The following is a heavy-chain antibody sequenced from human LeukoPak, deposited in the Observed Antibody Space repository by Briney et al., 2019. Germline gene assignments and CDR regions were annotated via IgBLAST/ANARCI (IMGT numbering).Heavy chain of an antibody. CDR3: ARMWFPDAFDI. J-gene: IGHJ3*02. D-gene: IGHD2-21*01. CDR2: IKQAGSEK. Sequence: ETLSLTCTVSGVSISSSNSYWGWIRQPPGKGLEWVANIKQAGSEKHYVDSVKGRFTISRDNARNSLFLQMNSLRAEDTAVYYCARMWFPDAFDIWGQGTMVTVSS. CDR1: GVSISSSNSY. V-gene: IGHV3-7*01.